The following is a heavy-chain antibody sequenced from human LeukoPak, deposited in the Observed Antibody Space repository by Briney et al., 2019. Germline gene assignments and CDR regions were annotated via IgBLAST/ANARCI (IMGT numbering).Heavy chain of an antibody. V-gene: IGHV3-15*01. J-gene: IGHJ4*02. Sequence: GGSLRLSCAASGFTFSNYGMTWVRQAPGKGLEWVGRIQSKTDGGTTENAAPVRGRFTISRDDSKNTLYLQMNSLQTEDTAMYYCTTAPFGIIDYWGQGTLVTVSS. D-gene: IGHD3-10*01. CDR3: TTAPFGIIDY. CDR1: GFTFSNYG. CDR2: IQSKTDGGTT.